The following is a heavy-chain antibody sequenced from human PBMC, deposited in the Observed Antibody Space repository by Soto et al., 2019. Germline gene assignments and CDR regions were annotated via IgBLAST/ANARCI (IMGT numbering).Heavy chain of an antibody. V-gene: IGHV4-61*01. CDR2: FSYSVTT. CDR1: GDSVSSRNYQ. Sequence: QVQLQESGPGLVKPSETLSLTCSVSGDSVSSRNYQWSWIRQPPGKGLEWIGYFSYSVTTNYNPSLKSRVTLSVDTSKNQFSLRLSSVTAADTADYYCARDNWGSLDYWGQGALVTVSS. D-gene: IGHD7-27*01. CDR3: ARDNWGSLDY. J-gene: IGHJ4*02.